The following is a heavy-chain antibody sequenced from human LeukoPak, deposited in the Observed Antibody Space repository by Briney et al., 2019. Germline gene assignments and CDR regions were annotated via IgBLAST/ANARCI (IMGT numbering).Heavy chain of an antibody. CDR3: ARRDRYNWNDLDY. V-gene: IGHV3-20*04. J-gene: IGHJ4*02. CDR1: GLTFDDYG. CDR2: INWNGGST. D-gene: IGHD1-20*01. Sequence: PGGSLRLSCAASGLTFDDYGMSWVRQAPGKGLEWVSGINWNGGSTVYADSVKGRFTISRDNAKNSLYLQMNSLRAEDTALYYCARRDRYNWNDLDYWGQGTLVTVSS.